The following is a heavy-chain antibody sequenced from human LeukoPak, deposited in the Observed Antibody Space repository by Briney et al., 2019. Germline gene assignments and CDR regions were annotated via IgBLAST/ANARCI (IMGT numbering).Heavy chain of an antibody. CDR3: ARQGYPGIVGAYFDY. D-gene: IGHD1-26*01. J-gene: IGHJ4*02. Sequence: SETLSLTCTVSGGSISSYYWIWIRQPPGKGLEWIGYIYTSGSTNYNPSLKSRVTISVDPSKHQFSLKLSSVTAADTAVYYCARQGYPGIVGAYFDYWGQGTLVTVSS. CDR1: GGSISSYY. CDR2: IYTSGST. V-gene: IGHV4-4*09.